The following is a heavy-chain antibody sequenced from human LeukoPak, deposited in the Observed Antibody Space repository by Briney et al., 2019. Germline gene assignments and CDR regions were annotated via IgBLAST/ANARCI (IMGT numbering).Heavy chain of an antibody. D-gene: IGHD2-21*02. CDR2: TTDSGAST. J-gene: IGHJ4*02. Sequence: PGGSLRLSCAASGFTFSSYAMSWVRQAPGKGLEWVSTTTDSGASTWYADSVKGRFTISRDNSKNTLQLQMNSLRAEDTAVYYCARRDVVVTGHYFDYWGQGILVTVSS. CDR1: GFTFSSYA. V-gene: IGHV3-23*01. CDR3: ARRDVVVTGHYFDY.